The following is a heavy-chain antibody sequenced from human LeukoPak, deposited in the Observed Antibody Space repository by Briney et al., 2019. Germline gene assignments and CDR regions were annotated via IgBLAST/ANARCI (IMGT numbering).Heavy chain of an antibody. D-gene: IGHD4-17*01. CDR2: IIPIFGTA. V-gene: IGHV1-69*06. Sequence: SVKVSCKASGGTFSSYAISWVRQAPGQGLEWMGGIIPIFGTANYAQKFQGRVTITADKSTSTAYMELSSLRSEDTAVYYCARDTPYGDYPPFDLDYYYYYYMDVWGKGTTVTVSS. CDR3: ARDTPYGDYPPFDLDYYYYYYMDV. CDR1: GGTFSSYA. J-gene: IGHJ6*03.